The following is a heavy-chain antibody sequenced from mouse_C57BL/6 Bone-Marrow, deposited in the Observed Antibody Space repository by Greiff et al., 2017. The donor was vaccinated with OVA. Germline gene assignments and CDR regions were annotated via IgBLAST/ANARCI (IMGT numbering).Heavy chain of an antibody. CDR1: GYSITSGYY. Sequence: DVQLQESGPGLVKPSQSLSLTCSVTGYSITSGYYWNWIRQFPGNKLEWMGYISYDGSNNYNPSLKNRISITRATSKNQFFLKLNSVTTEDTATYYCARHSTVVARYYFDYWGQGTTLTVSS. D-gene: IGHD1-1*01. J-gene: IGHJ2*01. CDR2: ISYDGSN. V-gene: IGHV3-6*01. CDR3: ARHSTVVARYYFDY.